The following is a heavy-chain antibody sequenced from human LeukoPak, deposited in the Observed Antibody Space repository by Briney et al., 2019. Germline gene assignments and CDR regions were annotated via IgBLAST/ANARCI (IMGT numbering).Heavy chain of an antibody. Sequence: PSETLSLTCAVYGGSFSGYYWSWIRQPPGKGLEWIGEINHSGSTNYNPSLKSRVIISVDTSKNQFSLKLSSVTAADTAVYYCARGRGYYDSSGQFQHWGQGTLVTVSS. J-gene: IGHJ1*01. D-gene: IGHD3-22*01. CDR3: ARGRGYYDSSGQFQH. CDR1: GGSFSGYY. CDR2: INHSGST. V-gene: IGHV4-34*01.